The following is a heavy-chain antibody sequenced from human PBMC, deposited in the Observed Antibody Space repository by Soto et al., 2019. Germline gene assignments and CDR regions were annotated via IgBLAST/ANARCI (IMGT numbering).Heavy chain of an antibody. Sequence: SVKVSCKASGDIVSSYTISWVGQAPRQGPEWMGGLILIIDRVSYAQKFRGRLTITADHSTSTAYMELSNLRSDDTAVYYCAKGEGPQALAGSLYYYGMDVWG. CDR3: AKGEGPQALAGSLYYYGMDV. J-gene: IGHJ6*02. V-gene: IGHV1-69*10. CDR1: GDIVSSYT. D-gene: IGHD6-19*01. CDR2: LILIIDRV.